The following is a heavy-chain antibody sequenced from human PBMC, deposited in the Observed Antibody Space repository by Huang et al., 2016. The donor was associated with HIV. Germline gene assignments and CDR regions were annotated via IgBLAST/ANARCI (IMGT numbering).Heavy chain of an antibody. V-gene: IGHV1-69*13. CDR1: GGTFSKYA. D-gene: IGHD4-17*01. CDR2: IIPMVGKP. CDR3: ARGQLGSYGDYDVLY. Sequence: QVQLVQSGAEVKTPGSSVKVSCKASGGTFSKYAISWVRQAPGQGLEGMGGIIPMVGKPNYAGKFQGRVTITADDSTRTTYVEVSSLRSEDTALYYCARGQLGSYGDYDVLYWGQGTLVTVSS. J-gene: IGHJ4*02.